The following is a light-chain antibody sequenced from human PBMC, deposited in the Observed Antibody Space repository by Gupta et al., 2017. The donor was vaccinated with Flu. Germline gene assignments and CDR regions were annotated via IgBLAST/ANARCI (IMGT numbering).Light chain of an antibody. CDR2: SDD. Sequence: QSVLTQPPSASGTPGQRVTVSCSGSSSNIGGNTVNWYQQVPGAAPKLLIYSDDQRPSGVPDRLSGSKSGTSASLAISGLQAEDEADYYCAASDDSLNGYVFGTGTKVTVL. J-gene: IGLJ1*01. V-gene: IGLV1-44*01. CDR3: AASDDSLNGYV. CDR1: SSNIGGNT.